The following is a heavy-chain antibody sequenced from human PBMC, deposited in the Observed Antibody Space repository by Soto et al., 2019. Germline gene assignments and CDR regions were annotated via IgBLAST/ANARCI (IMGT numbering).Heavy chain of an antibody. CDR2: IGTAGDT. V-gene: IGHV3-13*01. Sequence: HPGGSLRLSCAASGFTFSSYDMHWVRQATGKGLEWVSAIGTAGDTYYPGSVKGRFTISRENAKNSLYLQMNSLRAGDTAVYYCARGGSGPRAGAFDIWGQGTMVTV. D-gene: IGHD6-19*01. CDR3: ARGGSGPRAGAFDI. J-gene: IGHJ3*02. CDR1: GFTFSSYD.